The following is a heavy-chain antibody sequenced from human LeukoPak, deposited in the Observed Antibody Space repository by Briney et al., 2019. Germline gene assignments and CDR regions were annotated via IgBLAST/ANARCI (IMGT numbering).Heavy chain of an antibody. D-gene: IGHD3-10*01. Sequence: GASVKVSCKASGYTFTSYGISWVRQAPGQGLEWMGWISAYNGNTNYAQKLQGRVTMTTDTSTSTAYMELRSLRSDDTAVYYCARDGTYYYGSGELPDSLPFDYWGQGTLVTVSS. V-gene: IGHV1-18*01. CDR2: ISAYNGNT. J-gene: IGHJ4*02. CDR3: ARDGTYYYGSGELPDSLPFDY. CDR1: GYTFTSYG.